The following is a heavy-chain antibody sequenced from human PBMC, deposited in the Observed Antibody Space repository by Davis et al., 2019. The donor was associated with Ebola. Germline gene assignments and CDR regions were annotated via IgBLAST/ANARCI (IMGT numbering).Heavy chain of an antibody. CDR1: GFPFSRQW. V-gene: IGHV3-23*01. CDR2: MSASGGVT. Sequence: GESLKISCGGSGFPFSRQWMSWVRQAPGKGLEWISAMSASGGVTHYADSVKGRFAISRDNSKNTLYLQMNSLRAEDTAVYYCAKSSVAGTSGMDVWGQGTTVTVSS. J-gene: IGHJ6*02. CDR3: AKSSVAGTSGMDV. D-gene: IGHD6-19*01.